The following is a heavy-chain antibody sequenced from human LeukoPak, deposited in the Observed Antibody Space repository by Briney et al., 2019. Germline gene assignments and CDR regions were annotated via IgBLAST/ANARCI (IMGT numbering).Heavy chain of an antibody. J-gene: IGHJ4*02. V-gene: IGHV1-2*02. CDR3: ARDLSGYCSSTSCHTEGGY. CDR1: GYTFTGYY. Sequence: WASVKVSCKASGYTFTGYYMHWVRQAPGQGLEWMGWINPNSGGTNYAQKFQGRVTMTRDTSISTAYMELSRLRSDDTAVYYCARDLSGYCSSTSCHTEGGYWGQGTLVTVSS. CDR2: INPNSGGT. D-gene: IGHD2-2*02.